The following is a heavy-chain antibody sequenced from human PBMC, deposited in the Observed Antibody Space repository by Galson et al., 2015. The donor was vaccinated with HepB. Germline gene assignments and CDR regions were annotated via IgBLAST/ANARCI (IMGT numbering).Heavy chain of an antibody. V-gene: IGHV4-59*08. CDR3: SRAHKLWFAEDGGFDP. Sequence: ETLSLTCTVSGGSIRSYYWNWIRQPPGKGLEWIGNIYYTGSTNYNPSLKSRVTILVDTSKNQFSLKLTSVTAADTALHYCSRAHKLWFAEDGGFDPWGQGTLVTVSS. CDR2: IYYTGST. D-gene: IGHD3-10*01. J-gene: IGHJ5*02. CDR1: GGSIRSYY.